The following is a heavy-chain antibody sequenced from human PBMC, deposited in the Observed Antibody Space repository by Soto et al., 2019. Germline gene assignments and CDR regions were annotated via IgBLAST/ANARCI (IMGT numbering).Heavy chain of an antibody. Sequence: PGGSLRLSCAASGFTFSSYWMSWVRQAPGKGLEWVANIKQDGSEKYYVDSVKGRFTISRDNAKNSLYLQMSSLRAEDTAVYYCAREGIDYNQGNWFDPWGQGTLVTVSS. CDR1: GFTFSSYW. CDR3: AREGIDYNQGNWFDP. D-gene: IGHD4-4*01. V-gene: IGHV3-7*03. J-gene: IGHJ5*02. CDR2: IKQDGSEK.